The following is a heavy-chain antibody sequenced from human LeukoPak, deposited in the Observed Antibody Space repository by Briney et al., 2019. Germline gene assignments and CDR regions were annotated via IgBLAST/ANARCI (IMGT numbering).Heavy chain of an antibody. J-gene: IGHJ4*02. CDR2: IIPILGTA. CDR1: GGTFSSYA. Sequence: GASVKVSCKASGGTFSSYAISWVRQAPGQGLEWMGGIIPILGTANYAQKFQGRVTITADESTSTAYMELSSLRSEDTAVYYCARAYGDYAGRYFDYWGQGTLVTVSS. V-gene: IGHV1-69*13. CDR3: ARAYGDYAGRYFDY. D-gene: IGHD4-17*01.